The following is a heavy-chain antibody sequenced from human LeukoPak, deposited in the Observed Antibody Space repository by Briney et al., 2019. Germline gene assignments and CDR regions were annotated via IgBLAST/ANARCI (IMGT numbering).Heavy chain of an antibody. V-gene: IGHV4-34*01. J-gene: IGHJ6*02. CDR3: ARDNYSKDGMDV. CDR2: INHSGST. Sequence: SSETLSLTCAVYGGSFSGYYWSWIRQPPGKGLEWIGEINHSGSTNYNPSLKSRVTMSVDTSKNQFSLKLSSVTAADTAVYYCARDNYSKDGMDVWGQGTTVTVSS. CDR1: GGSFSGYY. D-gene: IGHD4-11*01.